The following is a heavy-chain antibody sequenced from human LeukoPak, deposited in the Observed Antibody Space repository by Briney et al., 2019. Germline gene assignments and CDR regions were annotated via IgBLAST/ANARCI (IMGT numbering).Heavy chain of an antibody. J-gene: IGHJ3*02. CDR2: FDPEDGET. CDR3: ATGRYCSSTSCYTEDAFDI. D-gene: IGHD2-2*02. Sequence: GASVKVSCKVSGYTLTELSMHWVRQAPGKGLEWMGGFDPEDGETIYAQKFQGRVTMTEDTSTDTAYMKLSSLRSEDTAVYYCATGRYCSSTSCYTEDAFDIWGQGTMVTVSS. V-gene: IGHV1-24*01. CDR1: GYTLTELS.